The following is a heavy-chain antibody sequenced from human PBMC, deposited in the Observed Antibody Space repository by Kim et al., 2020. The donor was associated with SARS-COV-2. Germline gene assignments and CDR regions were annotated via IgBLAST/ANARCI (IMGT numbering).Heavy chain of an antibody. CDR1: GGSFSGYY. CDR3: ARRLSVAAAGTMDWFDP. CDR2: INHSGST. Sequence: SETLSLTCAVYGGSFSGYYWSWIRQPPGKGLEWIGEINHSGSTNYNPSLKSRVTISVDTSKNQFSLKLSSVTAADTAVYYCARRLSVAAAGTMDWFDPWGQGTLVTVSS. D-gene: IGHD6-13*01. V-gene: IGHV4-34*01. J-gene: IGHJ5*02.